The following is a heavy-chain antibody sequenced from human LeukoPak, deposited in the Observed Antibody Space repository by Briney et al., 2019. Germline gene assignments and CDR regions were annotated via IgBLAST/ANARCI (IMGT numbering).Heavy chain of an antibody. CDR1: GYTFTGYY. CDR2: ISAYNDNT. J-gene: IGHJ4*02. Sequence: WASVKVSCKASGYTFTGYYMHWVRQAPGQGLEWMGWISAYNDNTNYAQKLQGRVTMTTDTSTSTAYMELRSLRSDDTAVYYCAREGPVIAATPFDYWGQGTLVTVSS. CDR3: AREGPVIAATPFDY. V-gene: IGHV1-18*04. D-gene: IGHD2-15*01.